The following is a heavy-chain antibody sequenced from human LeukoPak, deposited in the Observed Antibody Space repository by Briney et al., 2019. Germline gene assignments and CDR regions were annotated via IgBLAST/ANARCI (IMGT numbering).Heavy chain of an antibody. V-gene: IGHV3-23*01. J-gene: IGHJ4*02. Sequence: GGSLRLSCTASKFTFSNYAMSWVRQAPGKGLEWVSVISGSGGSTYYADSVKGRFTISRDNPKDTLFLQMNSLRTEDTAVYYCAKRSNFWTGYLDYWGQGTLVTVSS. CDR3: AKRSNFWTGYLDY. CDR2: ISGSGGST. CDR1: KFTFSNYA. D-gene: IGHD3/OR15-3a*01.